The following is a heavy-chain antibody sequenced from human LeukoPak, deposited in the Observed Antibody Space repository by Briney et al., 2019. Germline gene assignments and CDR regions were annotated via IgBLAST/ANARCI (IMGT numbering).Heavy chain of an antibody. CDR3: ARDFDSGYSGGY. J-gene: IGHJ4*02. CDR2: ISAYNGNT. V-gene: IGHV1-18*01. CDR1: GYTFTSYG. Sequence: ASVKVSCKASGYTFTSYGISWVRQAPGQGLEWMGWISAYNGNTNYVQKLQGRVTMTTDTSTSTAYMELRSLRSDDTAVYYCARDFDSGYSGGYWGQGTLVTVSS. D-gene: IGHD6-13*01.